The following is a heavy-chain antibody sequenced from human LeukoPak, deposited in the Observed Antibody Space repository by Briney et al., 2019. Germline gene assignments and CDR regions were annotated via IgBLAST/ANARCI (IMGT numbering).Heavy chain of an antibody. CDR1: GGSISSYY. Sequence: PSETLSLTCTDSGGSISSYYWSWIRQPPGKGLEWIGYIYYSGSTNYNPSLKSRVAISVDTSKNQFSLKLSSVTAADTAVYYCARAPWGYYGSGSYFDYWGQGTLVTVSS. CDR3: ARAPWGYYGSGSYFDY. V-gene: IGHV4-59*08. J-gene: IGHJ4*02. CDR2: IYYSGST. D-gene: IGHD3-10*01.